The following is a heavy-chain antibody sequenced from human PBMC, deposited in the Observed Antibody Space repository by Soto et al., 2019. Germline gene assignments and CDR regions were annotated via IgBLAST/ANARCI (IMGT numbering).Heavy chain of an antibody. CDR2: INHSGST. CDR1: GGSFSGYY. D-gene: IGHD5-18*01. V-gene: IGHV4-34*01. J-gene: IGHJ4*02. Sequence: SETLSLTCAVYGGSFSGYYWSWIRQPPWKGLEWIGEINHSGSTNYNPSLKSRVTISVDTSKNQFSLKLSSVTAADTAVYYCSRDTALYYFDYWGQGTLVTVSS. CDR3: SRDTALYYFDY.